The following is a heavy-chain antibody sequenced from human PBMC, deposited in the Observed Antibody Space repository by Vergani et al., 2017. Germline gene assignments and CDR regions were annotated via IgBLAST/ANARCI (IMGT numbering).Heavy chain of an antibody. D-gene: IGHD5-24*01. V-gene: IGHV4-59*01. J-gene: IGHJ4*02. CDR3: AGARRDGYNYDY. Sequence: QVQLQESGPGLVKPSETLSLTCTVPGGSISSYYWSWIRQPPGKGLEWIGYIYYSGSTNYNPSLRSRVTIPVDPSKNPFSLKLSSVTAADTAVYYCAGARRDGYNYDYWGQGTLVTVSS. CDR2: IYYSGST. CDR1: GGSISSYY.